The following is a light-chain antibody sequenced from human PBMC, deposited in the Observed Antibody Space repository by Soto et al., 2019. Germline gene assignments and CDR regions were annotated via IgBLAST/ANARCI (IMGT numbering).Light chain of an antibody. J-gene: IGLJ2*01. V-gene: IGLV2-14*01. CDR1: SSDVGGYNY. Sequence: QSALTQPASVSGSPGQSITISCTGTSSDVGGYNYVSWYQQHPGNAPKLMIYDVSNRPSGVSNRFSGSKSGNTASLTISGLQAEDEADYYCSSYTSSSPHVVFGGGTQLTVL. CDR3: SSYTSSSPHVV. CDR2: DVS.